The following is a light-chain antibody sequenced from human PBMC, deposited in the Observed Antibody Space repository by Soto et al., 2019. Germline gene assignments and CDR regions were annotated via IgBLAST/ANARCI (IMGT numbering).Light chain of an antibody. J-gene: IGLJ1*01. CDR1: SSDFGGYNY. CDR3: CSNAGSYPFV. V-gene: IGLV2-11*01. CDR2: DVD. Sequence: QSVLTQPRSVSGSPGQSVTISCTGTSSDFGGYNYVSWYQHHTGKAPKLMIYDVDKRPSGVPGRFSGSKSGNTASLTISGLQAEDEADYYCCSNAGSYPFVFGTGTKVTVL.